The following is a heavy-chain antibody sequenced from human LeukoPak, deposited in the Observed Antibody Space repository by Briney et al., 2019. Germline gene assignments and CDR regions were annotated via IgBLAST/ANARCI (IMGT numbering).Heavy chain of an antibody. D-gene: IGHD3-9*01. J-gene: IGHJ4*02. CDR1: GGSISSGSYY. Sequence: SETLSLTCTVSGGSISSGSYYWSWIRQPAGKGLEWIGRIYTSGSTNYNPSLKSRVTISVDTSKNQFSLKLSSVTAADTAVYYCARVFGYDILTGYEYYFDYWGQGTLVTVSS. V-gene: IGHV4-61*02. CDR3: ARVFGYDILTGYEYYFDY. CDR2: IYTSGST.